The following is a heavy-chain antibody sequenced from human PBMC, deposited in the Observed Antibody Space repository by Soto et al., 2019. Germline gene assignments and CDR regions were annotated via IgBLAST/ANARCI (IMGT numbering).Heavy chain of an antibody. D-gene: IGHD2-8*01. CDR2: IIPIFGTA. Sequence: SSVKVSCKASGGTFSRYAISWVRQAPGQGLEWMGGIIPIFGTANYAQKFQGRVTITADESTSTAYMELSSLRFEDTAVYYCARPHCTNGVCYPYYYYYGMDVWGQGTTVTV. V-gene: IGHV1-69*13. CDR3: ARPHCTNGVCYPYYYYYGMDV. J-gene: IGHJ6*02. CDR1: GGTFSRYA.